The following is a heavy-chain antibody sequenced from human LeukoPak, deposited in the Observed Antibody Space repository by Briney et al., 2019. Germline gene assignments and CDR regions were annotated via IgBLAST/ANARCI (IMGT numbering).Heavy chain of an antibody. J-gene: IGHJ6*02. CDR2: IIPIFGIA. D-gene: IGHD2-15*01. V-gene: IGHV1-69*04. Sequence: AASVKVSCKASGGTFSSYAISWARQAPGQGLEWMGRIIPIFGIANYAQKFQGRVTITADKSTSTAYMELSSLRSEDTAVYYCARMVVAAGYYYYGMDVWGQGTTVTVSS. CDR1: GGTFSSYA. CDR3: ARMVVAAGYYYYGMDV.